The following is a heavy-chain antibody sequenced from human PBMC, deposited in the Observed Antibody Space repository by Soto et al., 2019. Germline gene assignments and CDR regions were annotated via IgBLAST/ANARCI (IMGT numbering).Heavy chain of an antibody. CDR3: AVQGAAFYY. J-gene: IGHJ4*02. Sequence: EVQLVESGGGLVQPGGSLRLSCAASGFTFSSYWMSWVRQAPGKGLECVANINQDGSGKYYVDSVKGRFTISRDNAKNTLTLQMNSLRAEDTAVYYCAVQGAAFYYWGQGTLFTVSS. D-gene: IGHD1-26*01. V-gene: IGHV3-7*01. CDR1: GFTFSSYW. CDR2: INQDGSGK.